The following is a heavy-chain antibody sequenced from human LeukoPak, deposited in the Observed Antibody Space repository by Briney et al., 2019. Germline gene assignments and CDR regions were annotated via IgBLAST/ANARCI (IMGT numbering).Heavy chain of an antibody. CDR1: GFTFSSYE. D-gene: IGHD6-6*01. Sequence: AGSLRLSCAASGFTFSSYEMNWVRQAPGKGLEWVSYISSSGSTIYYADSVKGRFTISRDNAKNSLYLQMSSLRAEDTAVYYCASEYSSSSFYYGLDVWGQGTTVTVSS. J-gene: IGHJ6*02. CDR3: ASEYSSSSFYYGLDV. CDR2: ISSSGSTI. V-gene: IGHV3-48*03.